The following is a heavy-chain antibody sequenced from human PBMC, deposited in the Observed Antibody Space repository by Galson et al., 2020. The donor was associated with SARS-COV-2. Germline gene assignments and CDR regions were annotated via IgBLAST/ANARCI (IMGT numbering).Heavy chain of an antibody. V-gene: IGHV4-59*01. CDR2: IYYSGST. Sequence: ETSETLSLTCTVSGGSISSYYWSWIRQPPGKGLEWIGYIYYSGSTNYNPSLKSRVTISVDTSKNQFSLKLSSVTAADTAVYYCARDQRPIAAAGTGWFDPWGQGTLVTVSS. J-gene: IGHJ5*02. CDR1: GGSISSYY. D-gene: IGHD6-13*01. CDR3: ARDQRPIAAAGTGWFDP.